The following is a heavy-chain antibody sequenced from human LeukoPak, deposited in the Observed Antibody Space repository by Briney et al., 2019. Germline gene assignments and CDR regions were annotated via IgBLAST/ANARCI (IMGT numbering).Heavy chain of an antibody. D-gene: IGHD4-11*01. CDR2: TNSDGSVT. J-gene: IGHJ3*02. V-gene: IGHV3-74*01. CDR3: ARPRTYSRATDAFDI. CDR1: GFTFSSYG. Sequence: GGTLRLSCAASGFTFSSYGMSWVRQAPGKGLVWVSRTNSDGSVTNYADSVKGRFTISRDNAKNTVYLQMSSLRVEDTAVYYCARPRTYSRATDAFDIWGQGTVVTVSS.